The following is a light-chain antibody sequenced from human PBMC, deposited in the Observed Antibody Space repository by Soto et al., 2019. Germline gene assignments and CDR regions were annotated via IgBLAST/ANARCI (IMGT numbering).Light chain of an antibody. CDR3: QQYGRSPWT. Sequence: EIVLTQSPGTLSLSPGERATLSCRASQSVSVNSLAWYQQKGGQAPRLLIYAASTRATGVPDRFSGTGSGTDFALTISRLETDDSAVYYCQQYGRSPWTFGQGTKVDIK. J-gene: IGKJ1*01. CDR1: QSVSVNS. V-gene: IGKV3-20*01. CDR2: AAS.